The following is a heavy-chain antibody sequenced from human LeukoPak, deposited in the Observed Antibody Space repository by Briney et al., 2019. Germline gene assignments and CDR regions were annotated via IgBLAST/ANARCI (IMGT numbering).Heavy chain of an antibody. J-gene: IGHJ5*02. V-gene: IGHV1-2*02. D-gene: IGHD4-17*01. CDR3: ARDKETTVTTGWFDP. CDR2: INPNSGGT. Sequence: ASVKVSCKASGYTFTSYGISWVRQAPGQGLEWMGWINPNSGGTNYAQKFQGRVTMTRDTSISTAYMELSRLRSDDTAVYYCARDKETTVTTGWFDPWGQGTLVTVSS. CDR1: GYTFTSYG.